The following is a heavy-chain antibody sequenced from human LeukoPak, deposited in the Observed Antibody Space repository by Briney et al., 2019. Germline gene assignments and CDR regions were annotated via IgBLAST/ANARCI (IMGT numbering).Heavy chain of an antibody. Sequence: PGGSLRLSCAASGFTVSSNYMTWVRQAPGKGLEWVSVIHNSAITYYADIVKGRFTISRDNSKNIVFLQMNSLRAEDTAVYYCARSLRVRGVPDYMDVWGRGTTVTISS. D-gene: IGHD3-10*01. CDR3: ARSLRVRGVPDYMDV. J-gene: IGHJ6*03. CDR2: IHNSAIT. V-gene: IGHV3-53*01. CDR1: GFTVSSNY.